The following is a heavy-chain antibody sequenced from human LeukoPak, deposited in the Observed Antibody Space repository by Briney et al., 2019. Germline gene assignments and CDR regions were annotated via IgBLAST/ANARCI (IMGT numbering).Heavy chain of an antibody. CDR3: AHRPNRHSNGWNTGYFDY. CDR2: IYLDDDK. J-gene: IGHJ4*02. Sequence: SGPSLVTPTQTLTLTCTFSGFSLSTGGVGVGWIRQPPGKALEWLVFIYLDDDKRYSPSLRSRLTITKDTSKNQVVLTLSNVDPADTATYYCAHRPNRHSNGWNTGYFDYWGQGTLVTVSS. CDR1: GFSLSTGGVG. D-gene: IGHD6-25*01. V-gene: IGHV2-5*02.